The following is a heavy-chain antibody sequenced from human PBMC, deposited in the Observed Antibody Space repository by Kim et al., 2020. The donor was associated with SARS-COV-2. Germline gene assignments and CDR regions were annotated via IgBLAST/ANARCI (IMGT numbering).Heavy chain of an antibody. D-gene: IGHD2-2*01. CDR1: GFTFSSYS. V-gene: IGHV3-48*02. Sequence: GGSLRLSCAASGFTFSSYSMNWVRQAPGKGLEWVSYISSSSSTIYYEYSVNGRFSISSANAKNSLYLQLNSMRDEDTAVYYCSRVAARNQYCGQGTLVTV. CDR2: ISSSSSTI. J-gene: IGHJ4*02. CDR3: SRVAARNQY.